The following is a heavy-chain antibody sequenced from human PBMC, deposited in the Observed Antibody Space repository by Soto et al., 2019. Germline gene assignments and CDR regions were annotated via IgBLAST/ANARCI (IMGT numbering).Heavy chain of an antibody. CDR3: ARDGPCTNGVCSNTGGGNWFDP. V-gene: IGHV4-59*01. Sequence: SETLSLTCTVSGGSISSYYWSWIRQPPGKGLEWIGYIYYSGSTNYNPSLKSRVTISVDTSKNQFSLKLSSVTAADTAVYYCARDGPCTNGVCSNTGGGNWFDPWGQGTLVTVSS. CDR1: GGSISSYY. D-gene: IGHD2-8*01. CDR2: IYYSGST. J-gene: IGHJ5*02.